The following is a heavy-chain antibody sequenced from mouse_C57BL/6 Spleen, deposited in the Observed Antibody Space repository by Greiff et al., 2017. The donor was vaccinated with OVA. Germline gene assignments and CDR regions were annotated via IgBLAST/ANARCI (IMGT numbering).Heavy chain of an antibody. CDR2: IWSGGST. V-gene: IGHV2-2*01. J-gene: IGHJ3*01. Sequence: VHLVESGPGLVQPSQSLSITCTVSGFSLTSYGVHWVRQSPGKGLEWLGVIWSGGSTDYNAAFISRLSISKDNSKSQVFFKMNSLQADDTAIYYCARVAYGGGFAYWGQGTLVTVSA. CDR1: GFSLTSYG. CDR3: ARVAYGGGFAY. D-gene: IGHD1-1*01.